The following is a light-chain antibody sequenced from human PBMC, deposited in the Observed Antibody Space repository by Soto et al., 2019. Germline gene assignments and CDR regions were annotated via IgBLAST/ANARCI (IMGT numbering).Light chain of an antibody. V-gene: IGLV2-8*01. Sequence: QSALTQPPSAAGSLGQSVTISCTGTSSDVGGYNYVSWHQQHPGKAPKVMIYEVTKRPPGVPDRFSGSKSGNTASLTVSGLQADDEAAYYCSSFAGGGNPVLLGGGTKVTV. J-gene: IGLJ2*01. CDR2: EVT. CDR1: SSDVGGYNY. CDR3: SSFAGGGNPVL.